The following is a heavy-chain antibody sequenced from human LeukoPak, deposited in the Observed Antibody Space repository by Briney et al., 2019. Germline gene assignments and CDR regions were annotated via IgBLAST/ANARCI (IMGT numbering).Heavy chain of an antibody. V-gene: IGHV3-49*04. CDR3: SRAYSTGWLGINDY. CDR1: GFTFSDYA. CDR2: IRNKANGGTA. J-gene: IGHJ4*02. D-gene: IGHD6-19*01. Sequence: GGSLRLSCSAGGFTFSDYAVTWVRQAPGKGLEWVGFIRNKANGGTADYAASVKGRFTISRDDSKTIAYLQMNSLKIEDTAVYYCSRAYSTGWLGINDYWGQGAQVTVSS.